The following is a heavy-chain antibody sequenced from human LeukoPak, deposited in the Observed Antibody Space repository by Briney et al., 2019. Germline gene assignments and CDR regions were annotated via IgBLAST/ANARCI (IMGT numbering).Heavy chain of an antibody. CDR3: ARDHHNDAFDI. Sequence: SETLSLTCTVSGGSISSYYWSWIRQPPGKGLEWIGYIYYSGSTNYNPSLKSRVTISVDTSKNQFSLKLSSVTAADTAVYYCARDHHNDAFDIWGQGTMVTVSS. J-gene: IGHJ3*02. CDR2: IYYSGST. V-gene: IGHV4-59*01. CDR1: GGSISSYY.